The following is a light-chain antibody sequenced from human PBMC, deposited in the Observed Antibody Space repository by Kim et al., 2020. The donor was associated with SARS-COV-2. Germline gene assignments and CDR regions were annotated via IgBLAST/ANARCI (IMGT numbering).Light chain of an antibody. J-gene: IGKJ5*01. CDR3: LQDYSYPLT. V-gene: IGKV1-6*01. CDR1: QDISNE. Sequence: AIQMTQSPSSLSASVGDRVTITCRASQDISNELGWYLQKPGKAPELLIYGASTVQSGVPSRFSGSGFGTDFTLTISNLQPEDFATYYCLQDYSYPLTFGQVTRLEIK. CDR2: GAS.